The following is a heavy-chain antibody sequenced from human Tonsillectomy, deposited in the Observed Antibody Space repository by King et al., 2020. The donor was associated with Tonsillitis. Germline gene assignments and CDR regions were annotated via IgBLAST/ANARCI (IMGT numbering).Heavy chain of an antibody. CDR2: IIPILGVP. Sequence: QLVQSGAEVKKPGSSVKVSCKASGGTFSSYAISWGRQAPGQGLEWMGRIIPILGVPNYAQKFQGRVTITADKSTGTAYMELSSLRYEDTAVYYCARELSSGWVGWFDPWGQGTLVTVSS. J-gene: IGHJ5*02. CDR1: GGTFSSYA. D-gene: IGHD6-19*01. CDR3: ARELSSGWVGWFDP. V-gene: IGHV1-69*09.